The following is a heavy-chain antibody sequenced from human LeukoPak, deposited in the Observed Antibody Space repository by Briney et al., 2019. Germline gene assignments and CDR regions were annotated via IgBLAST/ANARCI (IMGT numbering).Heavy chain of an antibody. CDR3: AKDVCTNGVCPNYYYYYMDV. J-gene: IGHJ6*03. Sequence: PGGSLRLSCAASGFTFDDYTMHWVRQAPGKGLEGVSLISWDGGSTYYADSVKGRFTISRDNSKNSLYLQMNSLRTEDTALYYCAKDVCTNGVCPNYYYYYMDVWGKGTTVTVSS. D-gene: IGHD2-8*01. V-gene: IGHV3-43*01. CDR2: ISWDGGST. CDR1: GFTFDDYT.